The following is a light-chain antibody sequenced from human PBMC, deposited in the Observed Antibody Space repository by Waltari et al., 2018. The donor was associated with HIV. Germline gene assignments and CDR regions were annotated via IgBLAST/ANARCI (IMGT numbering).Light chain of an antibody. V-gene: IGKV4-1*01. CDR2: WAS. Sequence: DLVMTQSPDSLVVSLGERAPINFPSSQSVLYTSNNKNYLAWYQQKPGQPPKLLIYWASARESGVPDRFSGSVSGTDFTLTISSLQAEDVAVYYCQQYYSAPFTFGTGTKVDIK. J-gene: IGKJ3*01. CDR3: QQYYSAPFT. CDR1: QSVLYTSNNKNY.